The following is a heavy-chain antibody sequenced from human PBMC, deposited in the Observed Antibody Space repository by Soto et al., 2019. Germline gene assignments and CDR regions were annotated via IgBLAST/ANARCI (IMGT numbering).Heavy chain of an antibody. CDR2: ISAYNGNK. CDR3: ARTGGGMAARPLEY. Sequence: QVQLVQSGGEVKKPGASVEVSCRTSGYMFTTYGMSWVRQAPGQGLEWMAWISAYNGNKKYAQKLQGRATMTTDTSTRTVSIELRNLTSDDTGTYFCARTGGGMAARPLEYWGQGTLVTVSS. D-gene: IGHD6-6*01. J-gene: IGHJ4*02. V-gene: IGHV1-18*04. CDR1: GYMFTTYG.